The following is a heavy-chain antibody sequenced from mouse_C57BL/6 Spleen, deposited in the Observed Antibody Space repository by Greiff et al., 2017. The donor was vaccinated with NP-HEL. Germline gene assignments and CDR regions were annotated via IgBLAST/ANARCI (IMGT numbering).Heavy chain of an antibody. V-gene: IGHV5-12*01. CDR1: GFTFSDYY. CDR3: ARQGYDLYYAMDY. J-gene: IGHJ4*01. Sequence: EVQLQQSGGGLVQPGGSLKLSCAASGFTFSDYYMYWVRQTPEKRLEWVAYISNGGGSTYYPDTVKGRFTISRDNAKNTLYLQMSRLKSEDTAMYYCARQGYDLYYAMDYWGQGTSVTVSS. CDR2: ISNGGGST. D-gene: IGHD2-3*01.